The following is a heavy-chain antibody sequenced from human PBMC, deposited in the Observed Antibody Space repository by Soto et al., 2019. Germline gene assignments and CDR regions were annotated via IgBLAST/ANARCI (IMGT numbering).Heavy chain of an antibody. V-gene: IGHV3-7*03. CDR1: GFSFSSHW. Sequence: PGGSLRLSCAASGFSFSSHWMNWVRQAPGKGLEWVADINQDGSEKYYLDSVKGRFTISRDNAKNSLYLQMNSLRAEDTAVYYCARDPFLAHWLLPRFGNYGMDVWGQGTTVTVSS. CDR2: INQDGSEK. D-gene: IGHD3-9*01. J-gene: IGHJ6*02. CDR3: ARDPFLAHWLLPRFGNYGMDV.